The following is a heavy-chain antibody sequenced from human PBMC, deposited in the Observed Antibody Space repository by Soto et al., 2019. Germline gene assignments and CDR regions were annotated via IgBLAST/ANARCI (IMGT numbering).Heavy chain of an antibody. J-gene: IGHJ2*01. CDR2: ISSSSSYI. V-gene: IGHV3-21*01. D-gene: IGHD4-17*01. Sequence: EVQLVESGGGLVKPGGSLRLSCAASGFTFSSYSMNWVRQAPGKGLEWVSSISSSSSYIYYADSVKGRFTISRDNAKNSLYLQMNSLRAEDTAVYYCARDPLRANPDWYFDLWGRGTLVTVSS. CDR1: GFTFSSYS. CDR3: ARDPLRANPDWYFDL.